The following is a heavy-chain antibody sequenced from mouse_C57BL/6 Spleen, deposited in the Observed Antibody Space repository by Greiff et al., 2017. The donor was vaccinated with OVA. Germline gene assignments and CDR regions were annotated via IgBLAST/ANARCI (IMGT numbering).Heavy chain of an antibody. CDR3: ARADGSQFAY. CDR1: GYTFTSYW. Sequence: VQLQQPGAELVRPGSSVKLSCTASGYTFTSYWMHWVKQRPIQGLEWIGNIDPSDSETHYNQKFKDKATLTVDTSSSTAYMQLCSLPSEDSAVYYCARADGSQFAYWGQGTLVTVSA. V-gene: IGHV1-52*01. CDR2: IDPSDSET. D-gene: IGHD2-3*01. J-gene: IGHJ3*01.